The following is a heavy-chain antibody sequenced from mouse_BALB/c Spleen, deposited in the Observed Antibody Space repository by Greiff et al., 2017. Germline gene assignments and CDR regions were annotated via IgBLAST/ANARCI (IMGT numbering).Heavy chain of an antibody. J-gene: IGHJ4*01. CDR2: ISSGGST. V-gene: IGHV5-6-5*01. D-gene: IGHD1-1*01. CDR1: GFTFSSYA. Sequence: EVKVVESGGGLVKPGGSLKLSCAASGFTFSSYAMSWVRQTPEKRLEWVASISSGGSTYYPDSVKGRFTISRDNARNILYLQMSSLRSEDTAMYYCARGNYGRDYYAMDYWGQGTSVTVSS. CDR3: ARGNYGRDYYAMDY.